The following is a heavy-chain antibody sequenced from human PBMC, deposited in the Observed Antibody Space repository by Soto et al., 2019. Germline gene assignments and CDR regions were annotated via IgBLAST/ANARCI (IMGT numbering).Heavy chain of an antibody. CDR3: AHSGLTYCSGGSCYSGGFDY. CDR2: IYWDDDK. Sequence: QITLKESGPTLVKPTQTLTLTCTFSGFSLSTSGVGVGWIRQPPGKALAWLALIYWDDDKRYSPSLKSRLTITKDTSKNQVVLTMTNMDPVDTATYYCAHSGLTYCSGGSCYSGGFDYWGQGTLVTVSS. D-gene: IGHD2-15*01. V-gene: IGHV2-5*02. CDR1: GFSLSTSGVG. J-gene: IGHJ4*02.